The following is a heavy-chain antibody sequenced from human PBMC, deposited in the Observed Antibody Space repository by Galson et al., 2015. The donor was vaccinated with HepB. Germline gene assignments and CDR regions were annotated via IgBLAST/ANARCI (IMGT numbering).Heavy chain of an antibody. Sequence: SVKVSCKASGGTFSSYAISWVRQAPGQGLEWMGGIIPIFGTANYAQKFQGRVTITADESTSTAYMELSSLRSEDTAVYYCARDSSSAIVVGRPFKYYYYGMDVWGQGTTVTVSS. CDR2: IIPIFGTA. V-gene: IGHV1-69*13. J-gene: IGHJ6*02. D-gene: IGHD3-22*01. CDR1: GGTFSSYA. CDR3: ARDSSSAIVVGRPFKYYYYGMDV.